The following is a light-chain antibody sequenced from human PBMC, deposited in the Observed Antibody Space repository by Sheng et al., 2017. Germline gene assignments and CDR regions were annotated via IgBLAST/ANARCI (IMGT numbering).Light chain of an antibody. J-gene: IGKJ1*01. V-gene: IGKV1-5*03. CDR1: QSIGHW. CDR2: LAT. CDR3: QQYHSSVWT. Sequence: DIQMTQSPSTLSASVGDRVTITCRASQSIGHWLAWYQQRPGKAPQLIIYLATNLQNGVPSRFSGSGSGTEFTLTINSLQPDDFATYFCQQYHSSVWTFGQGTTVEMK.